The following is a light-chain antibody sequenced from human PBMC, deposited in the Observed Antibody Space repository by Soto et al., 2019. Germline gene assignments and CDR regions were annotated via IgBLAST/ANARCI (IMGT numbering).Light chain of an antibody. V-gene: IGKV3-15*01. CDR3: QQYNNWLT. Sequence: EIVMTQSPATLSVSPGERATLSCRASQSVSSNLAWYQQKPGQAPRLLIYGASTRATGIPASFSGSGSGTEFTLTISSLQFEDFAVYYCQQYNNWLTFGGGTKVEIK. J-gene: IGKJ4*01. CDR2: GAS. CDR1: QSVSSN.